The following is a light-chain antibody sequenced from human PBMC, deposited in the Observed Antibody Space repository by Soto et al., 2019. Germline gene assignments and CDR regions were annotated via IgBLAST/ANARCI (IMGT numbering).Light chain of an antibody. CDR2: DAS. V-gene: IGKV3-11*01. CDR1: QSVSSY. J-gene: IGKJ4*01. CDR3: QQRSALPLT. Sequence: EIVLTQSPTTLSLSPGERATLSCRASQSVSSYFAWYQQKPGQAPRLLIYDASTRAAGIPARFSGSGSGTDFSLTISRLEPEYFAVYYCQQRSALPLTFGGGTMVEIK.